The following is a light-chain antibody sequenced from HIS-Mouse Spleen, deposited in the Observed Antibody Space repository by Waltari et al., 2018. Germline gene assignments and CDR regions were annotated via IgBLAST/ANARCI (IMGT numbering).Light chain of an antibody. CDR2: EGR. CDR3: CSYAGSSTLV. V-gene: IGLV2-23*01. Sequence: QSALTQPASVSGSPGQSITISCTGTSSDVWSYNLVSWYQQHPGKAPKLMIYEGRKRPSGVSNRFSGSKSGNTASLTISGLQAEDEADYYCCSYAGSSTLVFGGGTKLTVL. CDR1: SSDVWSYNL. J-gene: IGLJ3*02.